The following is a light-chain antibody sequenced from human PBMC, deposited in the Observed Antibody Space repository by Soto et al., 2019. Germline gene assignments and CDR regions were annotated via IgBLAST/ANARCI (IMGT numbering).Light chain of an antibody. J-gene: IGLJ2*01. Sequence: QSALTQPASVSGSPGQSITISCTGTNNDVGGYNYVSWYQHHPGKAPKLIIYEVSNRPSGVSSRFSGSKSGNTASLTISGLQADDEADYYCSSYTSSNTPVVFGGGTQLTVL. V-gene: IGLV2-14*01. CDR3: SSYTSSNTPVV. CDR2: EVS. CDR1: NNDVGGYNY.